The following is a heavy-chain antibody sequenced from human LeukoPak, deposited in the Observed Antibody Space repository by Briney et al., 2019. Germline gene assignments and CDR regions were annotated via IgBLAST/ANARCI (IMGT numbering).Heavy chain of an antibody. Sequence: GGSLRLSCAASGFTFSSYSMNWVRQAPGKGLEWVSSISGSSSYIYYADSVKGRFTISRDNAKNSLYLQMNSLRAEDTAVYYCARGHGSSDAFDIWGQGTMVTVSS. CDR1: GFTFSSYS. V-gene: IGHV3-21*01. J-gene: IGHJ3*02. CDR3: ARGHGSSDAFDI. CDR2: ISGSSSYI. D-gene: IGHD1-26*01.